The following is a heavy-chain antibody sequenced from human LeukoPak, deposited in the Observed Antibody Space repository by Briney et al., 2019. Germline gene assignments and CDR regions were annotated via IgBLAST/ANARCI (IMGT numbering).Heavy chain of an antibody. V-gene: IGHV4-30-4*01. CDR2: IYYSGNT. CDR3: ARVRLDGKPHFDY. Sequence: SETLSLTCTVSGGSISSGDYYWSWIRQPPGKGLEWIGYIYYSGNTYYNPSLKSRVTISVDTSKNQFSLKLSSVTAADTAVYYCARVRLDGKPHFDYWGQGTLVTVSS. CDR1: GGSISSGDYY. D-gene: IGHD1-14*01. J-gene: IGHJ4*02.